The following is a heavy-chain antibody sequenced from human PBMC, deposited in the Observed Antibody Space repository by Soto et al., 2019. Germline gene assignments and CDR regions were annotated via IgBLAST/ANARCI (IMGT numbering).Heavy chain of an antibody. CDR2: INPSGGST. CDR1: GYTFTSYY. J-gene: IGHJ6*03. D-gene: IGHD4-17*01. V-gene: IGHV1-46*01. CDR3: ATVNSGGNYYYYMDV. Sequence: ASVKFSCKASGYTFTSYYMHWVRQAPGQGLEWMGIINPSGGSTSYAQKFQGRVTMTRDTSTSTVYMELSSLRSEDTAVYYCATVNSGGNYYYYMDVWGKGTTVTVSS.